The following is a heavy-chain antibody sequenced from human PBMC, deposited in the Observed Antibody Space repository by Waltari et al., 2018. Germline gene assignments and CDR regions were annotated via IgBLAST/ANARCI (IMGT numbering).Heavy chain of an antibody. CDR1: GGSISSGGYY. D-gene: IGHD3-10*01. CDR3: ARGLRGVRLSYYYYYMDV. CDR2: IYYSGST. Sequence: QVQLQESGPGLVKPSQTLSLTCTVSGGSISSGGYYWSWIRQHPGKGLEWIGYIYYSGSTYYNPSLKSRVTISVDTSKNQFSLKLSSVTAADTAVYYCARGLRGVRLSYYYYYMDVWGKGTTVTISS. V-gene: IGHV4-31*03. J-gene: IGHJ6*03.